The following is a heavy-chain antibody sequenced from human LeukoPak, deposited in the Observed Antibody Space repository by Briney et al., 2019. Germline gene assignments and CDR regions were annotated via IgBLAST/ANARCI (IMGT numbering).Heavy chain of an antibody. V-gene: IGHV4-59*01. CDR1: GGSISGNY. J-gene: IGHJ6*03. D-gene: IGHD3-16*01. Sequence: SETLSLTCTVSGGSISGNYWTWIRQPTGKALEWIGYIYSSGTTNYNPSLKSRVTISLDTSKNHFSLRLTSVTAADRAVYYCARVGETWLTRQAYYYMDVLGKGTAVTVSS. CDR2: IYSSGTT. CDR3: ARVGETWLTRQAYYYMDV.